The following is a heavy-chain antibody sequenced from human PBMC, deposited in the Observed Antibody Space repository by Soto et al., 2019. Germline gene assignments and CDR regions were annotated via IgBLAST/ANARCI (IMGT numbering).Heavy chain of an antibody. Sequence: EVQLLESGGGLVQPGGSPRLSCAASGFTFSIFGMSWVRQAPGKGLEWVSGISWNSGSIGYADSVKGRFTISRDNAKNSLYLQMNSLRAEDTALYYCARWVSYSSGNLFDYWGQGTLVTVSS. CDR3: ARWVSYSSGNLFDY. CDR2: ISWNSGSI. CDR1: GFTFSIFG. J-gene: IGHJ4*02. V-gene: IGHV3-9*01. D-gene: IGHD3-22*01.